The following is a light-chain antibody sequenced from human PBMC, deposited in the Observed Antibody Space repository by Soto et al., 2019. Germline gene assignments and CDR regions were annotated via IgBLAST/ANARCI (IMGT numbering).Light chain of an antibody. CDR3: SSYAGSNNFV. V-gene: IGLV2-8*01. Sequence: QSVLTQPPSASGSPGQSVTISCTGTSSDVVGYNYVSWYQQHPGKAPKLMIYEVSKRPSGVPDRFSGSKSGNTASLTVSGPQAEDEADYYCSSYAGSNNFVFGTG. J-gene: IGLJ1*01. CDR2: EVS. CDR1: SSDVVGYNY.